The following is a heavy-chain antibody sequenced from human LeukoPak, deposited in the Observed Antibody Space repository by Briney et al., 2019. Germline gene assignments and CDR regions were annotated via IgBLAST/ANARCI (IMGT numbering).Heavy chain of an antibody. V-gene: IGHV4-4*07. D-gene: IGHD3-22*01. J-gene: IGHJ3*02. Sequence: MTSETLSLTCTVSGGSISSYYWSWIRQPAGKGLEWIGRIYTSGSTNYNPSLKSRVTMSVDTSKNQFSLKLSSVTAADTAVYYCARNRVEGVVVISDAFDIWGQGTMVTVSS. CDR2: IYTSGST. CDR3: ARNRVEGVVVISDAFDI. CDR1: GGSISSYY.